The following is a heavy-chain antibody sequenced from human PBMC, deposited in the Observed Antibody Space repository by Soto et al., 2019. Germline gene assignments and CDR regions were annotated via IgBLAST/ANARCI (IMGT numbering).Heavy chain of an antibody. V-gene: IGHV5-10-1*01. D-gene: IGHD3-22*01. Sequence: XESLKISCKGSGYSFTSYWISWVRQMPGKGLEWMGRIDPSDSYTNYSPSFQGHVTISADKSISTAYLQWSSLKASDTAMYYCAIRPSYQYDISGYPRDYWGQGNLVTVSS. CDR3: AIRPSYQYDISGYPRDY. CDR2: IDPSDSYT. CDR1: GYSFTSYW. J-gene: IGHJ4*02.